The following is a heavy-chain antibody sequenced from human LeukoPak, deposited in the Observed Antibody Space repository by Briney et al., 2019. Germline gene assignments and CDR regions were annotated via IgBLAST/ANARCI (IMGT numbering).Heavy chain of an antibody. CDR2: IKQDGSEI. CDR3: ARWDGYNFPFDY. V-gene: IGHV3-7*04. CDR1: GFTFSSYW. J-gene: IGHJ4*02. Sequence: GGSLRLSCAASGFTFSSYWMSWVRQAPAKGLEWVANIKQDGSEIYHVDCGKGRPTISRDNAKNSLYLQMKSLRAEDTAVYYCARWDGYNFPFDYWGQGTLVTVSS. D-gene: IGHD5-24*01.